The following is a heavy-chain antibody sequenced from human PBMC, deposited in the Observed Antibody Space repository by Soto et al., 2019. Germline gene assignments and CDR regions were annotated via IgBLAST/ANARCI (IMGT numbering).Heavy chain of an antibody. CDR3: ARGRATGCTSAICSPNWFDP. CDR1: GFPFSEYG. J-gene: IGHJ5*02. V-gene: IGHV3-33*01. CDR2: TYYDGSNK. Sequence: QVQLVESGGGVVQPGRSLRLSCAASGFPFSEYGMHWVRQAPGKGLEWVALTYYDGSNKNYADSVKGRFTISRDNSKNTLFLQMSSLRADDTAVYYCARGRATGCTSAICSPNWFDPWGQGTLVTVSS. D-gene: IGHD2-2*01.